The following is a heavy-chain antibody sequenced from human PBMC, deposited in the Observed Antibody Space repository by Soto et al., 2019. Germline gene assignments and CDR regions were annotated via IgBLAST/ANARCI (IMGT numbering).Heavy chain of an antibody. D-gene: IGHD4-17*01. CDR2: ISGSGGST. V-gene: IGHV3-23*01. CDR1: GFTFSSYA. J-gene: IGHJ4*02. CDR3: AKAPLYGDYGCSFFDY. Sequence: EVQLLESGGGLVQPGGSLRLSCAASGFTFSSYAMSWVRQAPGNGLEWVSAISGSGGSTYYADSVKGRFTISRDNSKNTLYLQMNSLRAEDTAVYYCAKAPLYGDYGCSFFDYWGQGTLVTVSS.